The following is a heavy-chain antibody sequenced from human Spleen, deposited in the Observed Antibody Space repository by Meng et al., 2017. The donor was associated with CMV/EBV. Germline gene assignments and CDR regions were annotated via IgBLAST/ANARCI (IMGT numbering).Heavy chain of an antibody. V-gene: IGHV3-23*01. D-gene: IGHD1-26*01. J-gene: IGHJ4*02. Sequence: GESLKISCAASGFTFSFYAMTWVRQAPGKGLEWVSAITGSGGSTYYADSVKGRFTISRDNAKNSLYLQMNSLRAEDTAVYYCARDGRSGSYYAYYFDYWGQGTLVTVSS. CDR2: ITGSGGST. CDR1: GFTFSFYA. CDR3: ARDGRSGSYYAYYFDY.